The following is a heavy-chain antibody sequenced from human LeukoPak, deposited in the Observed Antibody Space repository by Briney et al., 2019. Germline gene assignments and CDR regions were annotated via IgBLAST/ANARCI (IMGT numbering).Heavy chain of an antibody. CDR2: IYTSGST. CDR3: ARDGDGYIFDY. Sequence: SETLSLTCTVSGGSISSGSYYWSWIRQPAGKGLEWIGRIYTSGSTNYNPSLKSRVTISVDTSKNQFSLKLSSVTAADTAVYYCARDGDGYIFDYWGHGTLVTVSS. CDR1: GGSISSGSYY. J-gene: IGHJ4*01. D-gene: IGHD5-24*01. V-gene: IGHV4-61*02.